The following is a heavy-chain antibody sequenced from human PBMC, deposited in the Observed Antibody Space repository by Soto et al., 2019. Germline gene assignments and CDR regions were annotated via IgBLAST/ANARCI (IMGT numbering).Heavy chain of an antibody. D-gene: IGHD1-26*01. Sequence: QVQLVQSGAEVKKPGSSVKVSCKASGGTFSSYAISWVRQAPGQGLEWMGGIIPIFGTANYAQKFQGRVTITADESTSTAYMELSSLRSEDTGVYYCARYGGSYQNYYYYGMDVWGQGTTVTVSS. CDR2: IIPIFGTA. CDR1: GGTFSSYA. CDR3: ARYGGSYQNYYYYGMDV. J-gene: IGHJ6*02. V-gene: IGHV1-69*01.